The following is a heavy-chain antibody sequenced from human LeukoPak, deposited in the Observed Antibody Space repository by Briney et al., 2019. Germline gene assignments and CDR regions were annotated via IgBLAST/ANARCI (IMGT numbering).Heavy chain of an antibody. CDR3: ARERKDSSGYYYYYYGMDV. Sequence: GGSLRLSCAASGFTVSSNYMSWVRQAPGKGLEWVSVIYSGDSAYYADSVKGRFTISRDNSKNTLYLQTNSLRAEDTAVYYCARERKDSSGYYYYYYGMDVWGQGTTVTVSS. V-gene: IGHV3-53*01. D-gene: IGHD3-22*01. J-gene: IGHJ6*02. CDR2: IYSGDSA. CDR1: GFTVSSNY.